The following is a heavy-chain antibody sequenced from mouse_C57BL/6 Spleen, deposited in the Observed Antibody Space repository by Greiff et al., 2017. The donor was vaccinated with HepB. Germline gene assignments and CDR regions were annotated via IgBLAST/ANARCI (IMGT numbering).Heavy chain of an antibody. CDR3: ARDGSSYEPNYFDY. V-gene: IGHV1-82*01. D-gene: IGHD1-1*01. CDR2: IYPGDGDT. J-gene: IGHJ2*01. Sequence: VQLQQSGPELVKPGASVKISCKASGYAFSSSWMNWVKQRPGKGLEWIGRIYPGDGDTNYNGKFKGKATLTADKSSSTAYMQLSSLTSEDSAVYFCARDGSSYEPNYFDYWGQGTTLTVSS. CDR1: GYAFSSSW.